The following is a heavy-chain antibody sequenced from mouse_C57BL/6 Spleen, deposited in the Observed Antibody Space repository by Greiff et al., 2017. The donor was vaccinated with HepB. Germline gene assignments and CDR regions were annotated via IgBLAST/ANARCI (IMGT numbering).Heavy chain of an antibody. Sequence: VKLQESGAELARPGASVKLSCKASGYTFTSYGISWVKQRTGQGLEWIGEIYPRSGNTYYNEKFKGKATLTADKSSSTAYMELRSLTSEDSAVYFCARSGNGQFDYWGQGTTLTVSS. CDR3: ARSGNGQFDY. CDR1: GYTFTSYG. V-gene: IGHV1-81*01. CDR2: IYPRSGNT. D-gene: IGHD1-1*02. J-gene: IGHJ2*01.